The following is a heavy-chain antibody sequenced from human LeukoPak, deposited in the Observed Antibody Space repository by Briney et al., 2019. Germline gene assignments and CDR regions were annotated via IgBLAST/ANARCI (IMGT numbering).Heavy chain of an antibody. Sequence: PGGSLRLSCAASGFTFSSYWMSWVRQAPGKGLEWGANIKQDGSEKYYVDSVKGRFTISRDNAKNSLYLQMNSLRAEDTAVYYCARGSEFSCSSTSCYSPHYYYYYYMDVWGKGTTVTVSS. J-gene: IGHJ6*03. CDR3: ARGSEFSCSSTSCYSPHYYYYYYMDV. V-gene: IGHV3-7*01. CDR2: IKQDGSEK. D-gene: IGHD2-2*01. CDR1: GFTFSSYW.